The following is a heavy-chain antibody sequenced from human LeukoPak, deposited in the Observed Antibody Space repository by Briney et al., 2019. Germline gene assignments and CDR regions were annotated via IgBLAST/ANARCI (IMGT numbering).Heavy chain of an antibody. D-gene: IGHD3-3*01. Sequence: SVKVSCKGSGGTFSSYAISWVRQAPGQGLEWMGGIIPIFGTANYAQKFQGRVTITADKSTSTAYMELSSLRSEDTAVYYCARSTLRFLESLGYYYYYMDVWGKGTTVTVSS. J-gene: IGHJ6*03. CDR2: IIPIFGTA. V-gene: IGHV1-69*06. CDR3: ARSTLRFLESLGYYYYYMDV. CDR1: GGTFSSYA.